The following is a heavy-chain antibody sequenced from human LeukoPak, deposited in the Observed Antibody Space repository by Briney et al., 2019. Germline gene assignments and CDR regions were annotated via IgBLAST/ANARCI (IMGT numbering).Heavy chain of an antibody. V-gene: IGHV3-66*04. D-gene: IGHD2-21*01. Sequence: GSLRLSCAASGVTVSTNYMSWVRQAPGKGLEWVSVIYSGGSTSYADSVRGRFTLSRDNSKNTLYLQVNSLRAEDTAVYYCARHTVVVNANAFDIWGQGTMVTVSS. CDR2: IYSGGST. CDR3: ARHTVVVNANAFDI. CDR1: GVTVSTNY. J-gene: IGHJ3*02.